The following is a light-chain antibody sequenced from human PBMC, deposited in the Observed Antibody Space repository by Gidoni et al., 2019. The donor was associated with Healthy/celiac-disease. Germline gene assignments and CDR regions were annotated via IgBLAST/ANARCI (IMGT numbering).Light chain of an antibody. V-gene: IGKV1-39*01. CDR3: QRSYSTLT. CDR1: QSISSY. CDR2: AAS. J-gene: IGKJ4*01. Sequence: IPITPSPSPLSASVRDRVTHTCRASQSISSYLNWYQKKPGKAPKLPIYAASSLQSGVPSRISGSGSGKDFTLTISSQQPEDFANYYCQRSYSTLTFXGXTKVEIK.